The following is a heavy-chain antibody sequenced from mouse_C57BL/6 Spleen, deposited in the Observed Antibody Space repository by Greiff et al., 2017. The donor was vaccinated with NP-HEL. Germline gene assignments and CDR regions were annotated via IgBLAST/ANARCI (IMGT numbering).Heavy chain of an antibody. J-gene: IGHJ3*01. CDR2: IDPSDSET. CDR1: GYTFTSYW. V-gene: IGHV1-52*01. CDR3: AGGDWGAWFAY. D-gene: IGHD4-1*01. Sequence: QVQLQQPGAELVRPGSSVKLSCKASGYTFTSYWMHWVKQRPIQGLEWIGNIDPSDSETHYNQKFKDKATLTVDKSSSTAYMQLSSLTSEDSAVYYCAGGDWGAWFAYWGKGTLVTVSA.